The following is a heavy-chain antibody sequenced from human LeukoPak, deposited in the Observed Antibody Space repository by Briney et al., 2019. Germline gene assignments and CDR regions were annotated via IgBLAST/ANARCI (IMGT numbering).Heavy chain of an antibody. J-gene: IGHJ6*02. CDR1: GGTFSSYA. CDR3: ARGLGYCSSTSCYNYYYGMDV. D-gene: IGHD2-2*02. CDR2: IIPIFGTA. Sequence: ASVKVSRKASGGTFSSYAISWVRQAPGQGLEWMGGIIPIFGTANYAQKFQGRVTITADESTSTAYMELSSLRSEDTAVYYCARGLGYCSSTSCYNYYYGMDVWGQGTTVTVSS. V-gene: IGHV1-69*13.